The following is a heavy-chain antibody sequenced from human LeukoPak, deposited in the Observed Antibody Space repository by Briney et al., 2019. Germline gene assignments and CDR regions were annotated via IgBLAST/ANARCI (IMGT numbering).Heavy chain of an antibody. CDR1: GFTFSTYA. V-gene: IGHV3-23*01. CDR3: ARNYQQSVAGGNYYYCGMDV. D-gene: IGHD6-19*01. Sequence: PGGSLRLSCAASGFTFSTYAVNWVRQAPGKGLEWVSTISGSGDSTYYADSVKGPFTISRDNSKNTLYLQMNSLRAEDTAVYYCARNYQQSVAGGNYYYCGMDVWGQGTTVTVSS. CDR2: ISGSGDST. J-gene: IGHJ6*02.